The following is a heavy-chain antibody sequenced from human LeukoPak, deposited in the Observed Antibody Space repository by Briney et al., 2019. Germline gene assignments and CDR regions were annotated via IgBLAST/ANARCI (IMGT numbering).Heavy chain of an antibody. V-gene: IGHV1-69*13. CDR3: ARGDNDILTGYYLYYFDY. D-gene: IGHD3-9*01. J-gene: IGHJ4*02. Sequence: SVKVSCKASGGTFSSYAISWVRQAPGQGLEWMGGIIPIFGTANYAQKFQGRVTITADESTSTAYMELSSLRSEDTAVYYCARGDNDILTGYYLYYFDYWDQGTLVTVSS. CDR2: IIPIFGTA. CDR1: GGTFSSYA.